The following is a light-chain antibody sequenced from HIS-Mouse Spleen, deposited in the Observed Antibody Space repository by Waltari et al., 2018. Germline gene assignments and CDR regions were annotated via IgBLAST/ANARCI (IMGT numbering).Light chain of an antibody. Sequence: QSALTQPASVSGSPDQSITIPCTGTSSDVGGHNYITCYQQHPRHAPQLMIYDVSTRPAGVSNLFSGSKAGNTASLTISGLQAEDEADYYCRSYTSSSNGVFGGGTKLTVL. CDR1: SSDVGGHNY. CDR2: DVS. V-gene: IGLV2-14*03. J-gene: IGLJ2*01. CDR3: RSYTSSSNGV.